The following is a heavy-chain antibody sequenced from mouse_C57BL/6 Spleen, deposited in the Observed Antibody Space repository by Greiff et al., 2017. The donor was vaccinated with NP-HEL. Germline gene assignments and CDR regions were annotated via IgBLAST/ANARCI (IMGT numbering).Heavy chain of an antibody. CDR1: GFSLTSYG. D-gene: IGHD2-5*01. CDR2: IWRGGST. CDR3: AKKAYSNLAMDY. J-gene: IGHJ4*01. Sequence: VQLQQSGPGLVQPSQSLSITCTVSGFSLTSYGVHWVRQSPGKGLEWLGVIWRGGSTDYNAAFMSRLSITKDNSKSQVFFKMNRLQADDTAIYYCAKKAYSNLAMDYWGQGTSVTVSS. V-gene: IGHV2-5*01.